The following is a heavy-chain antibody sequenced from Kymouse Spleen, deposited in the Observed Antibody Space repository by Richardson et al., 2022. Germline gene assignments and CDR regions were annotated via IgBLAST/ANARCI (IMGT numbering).Heavy chain of an antibody. CDR3: AKQVAAREHWFDP. V-gene: IGHV3-30*18. D-gene: IGHD6-6*01. CDR2: ISYDGSNK. J-gene: IGHJ5*02. Sequence: QVQLVESGGGVVQPGRSLRLSCAASGFTFSSYGMHWVRQAPGKGLEWVAVISYDGSNKYYADSVKGRFTISRDNSKNTLYLQMNSLRAEDTAVYYCAKQVAAREHWFDPWGQGTLVTVSS. CDR1: GFTFSSYG.